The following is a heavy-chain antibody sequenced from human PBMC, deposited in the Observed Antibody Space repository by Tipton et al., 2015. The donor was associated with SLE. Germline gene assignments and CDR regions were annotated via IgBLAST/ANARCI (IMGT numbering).Heavy chain of an antibody. D-gene: IGHD3-3*01. V-gene: IGHV4-59*07. CDR1: GGSISSYY. Sequence: TLSLTCTVSGGSISSYYWSWIRQPPGKGLEWIGYIYYSESANYNPSLKRRVTISVDTSKNKFSLKLTSVTAADTAVYYCARTLRGDGVVVGLDHYYMDVWGKGTTVTVSS. J-gene: IGHJ6*03. CDR2: IYYSESA. CDR3: ARTLRGDGVVVGLDHYYMDV.